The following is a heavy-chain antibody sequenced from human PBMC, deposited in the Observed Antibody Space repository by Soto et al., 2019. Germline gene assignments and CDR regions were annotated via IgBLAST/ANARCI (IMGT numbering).Heavy chain of an antibody. Sequence: QITLKESGPTLVKPTQTLTLTCTFSGFSLSTSGVGVGWIRQPPGKALEWLALIYWDDDKRYSPSLKSRLTITKDTSKNQVVLTMTNMDPVDTDTYYCAHRPPYGSGIDYWGQGTLVTVSS. CDR3: AHRPPYGSGIDY. CDR1: GFSLSTSGVG. CDR2: IYWDDDK. V-gene: IGHV2-5*02. J-gene: IGHJ4*02. D-gene: IGHD3-10*01.